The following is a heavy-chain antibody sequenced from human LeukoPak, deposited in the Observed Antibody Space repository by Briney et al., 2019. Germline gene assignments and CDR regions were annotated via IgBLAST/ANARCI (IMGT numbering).Heavy chain of an antibody. J-gene: IGHJ3*02. CDR3: ARHRIPAADDAFDI. V-gene: IGHV4-34*01. CDR1: GGSFSGFY. Sequence: SETLSLTGAVYGGSFSGFYWSWIRQPPGKGLEWIGEINHSGSPNYNPSLKSRVPISVDTSKNQVSLKLSSATAADTAVYYCARHRIPAADDAFDIWGQGTMVTVSS. D-gene: IGHD6-13*01. CDR2: INHSGSP.